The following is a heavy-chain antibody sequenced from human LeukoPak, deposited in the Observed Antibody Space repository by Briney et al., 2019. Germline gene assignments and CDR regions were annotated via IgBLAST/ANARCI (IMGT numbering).Heavy chain of an antibody. CDR2: IWYDGSNK. CDR1: GFTFSSYG. J-gene: IGHJ4*02. CDR3: ARGRRATSAFDY. Sequence: GGSLRLSCAASGFTFSSYGMHWVRQAPGKGLEWVAVIWYDGSNKYYADSVKGRFTIPRDNSKNTLYLQMNSLRAEDTAVYYCARGRRATSAFDYWGQGTLVTVSS. V-gene: IGHV3-33*01. D-gene: IGHD1-26*01.